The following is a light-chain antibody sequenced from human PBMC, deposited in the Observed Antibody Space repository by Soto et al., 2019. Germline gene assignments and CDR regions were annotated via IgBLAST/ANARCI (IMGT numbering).Light chain of an antibody. Sequence: QSALTQPPSASGSPGQSVTISCTGTSSDIGGYNSVSWYQHHPGKAPKLMIFEVFQRPPGVPDRFSGSKSANTASLTVSGLQAEDEADYYCSSYAGSNTDVFGPGTKVTVL. CDR3: SSYAGSNTDV. V-gene: IGLV2-8*01. CDR2: EVF. J-gene: IGLJ1*01. CDR1: SSDIGGYNS.